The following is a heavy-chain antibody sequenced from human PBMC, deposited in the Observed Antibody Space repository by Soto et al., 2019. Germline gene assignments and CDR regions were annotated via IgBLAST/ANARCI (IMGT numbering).Heavy chain of an antibody. CDR2: ISSSSYT. CDR3: ARDGVGMEV. CDR1: VFTFSDYY. Sequence: KSVGSLRLSCASSVFTFSDYYMSWIRQAPGKGLEWVSYISSSSYTNYADSVKGRFTISRDNAKNSLYLQMNSLRAEDTAVYYCARDGVGMEVWGQGTTVSVSS. J-gene: IGHJ6*01. V-gene: IGHV3-11*06. D-gene: IGHD3-16*01.